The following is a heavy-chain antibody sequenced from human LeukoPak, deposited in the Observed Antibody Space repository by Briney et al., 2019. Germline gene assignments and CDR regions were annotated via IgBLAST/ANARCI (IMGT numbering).Heavy chain of an antibody. V-gene: IGHV1-2*02. J-gene: IGHJ4*02. CDR1: GYTFTGYY. Sequence: ASVKVSCKASGYTFTGYYLHWVRQAPGQGLDWMGLISPNSGDTHYAQKFQGRVTMTGGTSISTAYMELSSLRSDDTAVYYCARNLEAVAGTVWGQGTLVTVSS. CDR2: ISPNSGDT. CDR3: ARNLEAVAGTV. D-gene: IGHD6-19*01.